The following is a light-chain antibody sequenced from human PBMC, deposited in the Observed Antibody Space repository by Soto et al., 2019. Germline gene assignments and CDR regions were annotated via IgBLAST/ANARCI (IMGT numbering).Light chain of an antibody. CDR1: QSVSNNY. V-gene: IGKV3-20*01. CDR2: GAS. CDR3: QQYGSSGT. Sequence: EIVLTQSPATWSLSPGERATLSCRASQSVSNNYLAWYQQKPGQAPRLLIYGASNRATGIPDRFSGSGSGTDFTLTISRLEPEDFAVYYCQQYGSSGTFGQGTKVDIK. J-gene: IGKJ1*01.